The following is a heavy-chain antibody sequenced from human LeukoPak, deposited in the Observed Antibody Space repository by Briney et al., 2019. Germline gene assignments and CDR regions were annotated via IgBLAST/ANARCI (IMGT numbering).Heavy chain of an antibody. CDR3: ASIIAARQWYFDY. Sequence: SETLSLTCTVSGGSISSSSYYWAWIRQPPGKGLEWIGSIYYSGRPSYNPSLKSRLTIPVDTSKDQFSLKLSSVTAADTAVYYCASIIAARQWYFDYWGQGTLVTVSS. V-gene: IGHV4-39*01. CDR2: IYYSGRP. J-gene: IGHJ4*02. D-gene: IGHD6-6*01. CDR1: GGSISSSSYY.